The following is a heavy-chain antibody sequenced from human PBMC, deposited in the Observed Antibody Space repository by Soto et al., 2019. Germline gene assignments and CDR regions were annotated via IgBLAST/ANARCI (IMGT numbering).Heavy chain of an antibody. D-gene: IGHD3-22*01. CDR3: AREIVVSARWFDP. CDR2: IYYSGST. Sequence: QVQLQESGPGLVKPSQTLSLTCTVSGASISSGGHYWSWIRQHPGKGLEWIGYIYYSGSTYYNPSLTCRVIISVDTSKNQFSLELHSVTAADTAVYYCAREIVVSARWFDPWGQGTLVTVSS. V-gene: IGHV4-31*03. J-gene: IGHJ5*02. CDR1: GASISSGGHY.